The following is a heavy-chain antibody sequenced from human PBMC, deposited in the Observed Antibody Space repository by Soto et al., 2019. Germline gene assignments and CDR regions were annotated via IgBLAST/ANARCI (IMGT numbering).Heavy chain of an antibody. J-gene: IGHJ6*03. CDR1: GGSISNYY. V-gene: IGHV4-59*01. CDR3: AREREGTIFGVVSIYYYYMDV. CDR2: IYYSGST. D-gene: IGHD3-3*01. Sequence: ASETLSLTCTVSGGSISNYYWSWIRQPPGKGLEWIGYIYYSGSTNYNPSLKSRVSILLDTSKNQFSLKLSSVTAADTAVYYCAREREGTIFGVVSIYYYYMDVWGKGTTVTVSS.